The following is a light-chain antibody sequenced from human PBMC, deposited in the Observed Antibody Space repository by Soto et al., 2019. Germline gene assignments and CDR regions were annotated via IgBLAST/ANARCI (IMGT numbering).Light chain of an antibody. CDR3: QHYNNWPRT. V-gene: IGKV3-15*01. CDR1: QSVSSN. J-gene: IGKJ1*01. Sequence: EIVMTQSPATLSVSPGERATLSCRASQSVSSNFAWYQQKPGQAARLLLYGASTRATGIPARFSGSGSGTEFTLTISSLQSEDFAVYYCQHYNNWPRTFGQGTKVEIK. CDR2: GAS.